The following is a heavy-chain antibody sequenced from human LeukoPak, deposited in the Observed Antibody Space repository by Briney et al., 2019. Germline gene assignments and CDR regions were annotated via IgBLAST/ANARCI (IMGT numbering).Heavy chain of an antibody. D-gene: IGHD3-22*01. CDR2: INLSGST. V-gene: IGHV4-34*01. Sequence: SETLSLTCAVYGGSFSGYYWSWIRQPPGKGLEWIGEINLSGSTNYNPSLKSRVTISVDTSKNQFSLKLSSVTAADTAVYYCARGNYDSSGYYPSLLYGMDVWGQGTTVTVSS. J-gene: IGHJ6*02. CDR3: ARGNYDSSGYYPSLLYGMDV. CDR1: GGSFSGYY.